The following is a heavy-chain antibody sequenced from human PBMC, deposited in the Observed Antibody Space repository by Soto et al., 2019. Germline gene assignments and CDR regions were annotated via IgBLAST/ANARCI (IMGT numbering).Heavy chain of an antibody. CDR3: AIRYDILTGYYV. D-gene: IGHD3-9*01. CDR2: IYYSGST. Sequence: SETLSLTCTVSGGSISSYYWSWIRQPPGKGLEWIGYIYYSGSTNYNPSLKSRVTISVDTSKNQFSLKLSSVTAADTAVYYCAIRYDILTGYYVWGQGTLVTVSS. J-gene: IGHJ4*02. V-gene: IGHV4-59*01. CDR1: GGSISSYY.